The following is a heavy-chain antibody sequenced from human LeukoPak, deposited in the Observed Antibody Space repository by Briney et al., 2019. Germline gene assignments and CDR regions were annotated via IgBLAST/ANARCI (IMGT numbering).Heavy chain of an antibody. CDR2: INSDGSST. D-gene: IGHD3-10*02. CDR1: GFTFSNCW. Sequence: GGSLRLSCAASGFTFSNCWMHWVRQAPGKGLVWVSRINSDGSSTSYADSVKGRFTISRDNAKNSLYLQMNSLRAEDTAVYYCAELGITMIGGVWGKGTAVTISS. J-gene: IGHJ6*04. V-gene: IGHV3-74*01. CDR3: AELGITMIGGV.